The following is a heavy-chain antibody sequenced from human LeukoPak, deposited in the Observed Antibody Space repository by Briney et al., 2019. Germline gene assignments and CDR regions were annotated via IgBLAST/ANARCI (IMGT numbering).Heavy chain of an antibody. Sequence: GGSLRLSCSASGLTFSSYAMHWVRQAPGKGLECVSAITGDGGRTYYADSVKGRFTISRANSKNTLYLQMNSLRAEDTAVYYCVKDPFYGGNPLYYFDYWGQGTLVTVSS. D-gene: IGHD4-23*01. CDR3: VKDPFYGGNPLYYFDY. V-gene: IGHV3-64D*06. CDR2: ITGDGGRT. J-gene: IGHJ4*02. CDR1: GLTFSSYA.